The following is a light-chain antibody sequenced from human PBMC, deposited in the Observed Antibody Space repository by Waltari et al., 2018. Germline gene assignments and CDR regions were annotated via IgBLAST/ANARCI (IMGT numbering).Light chain of an antibody. Sequence: QSALTQPASVSGSPGQSIAVSCTGTSSDVGPYNLVSWYQHHPGKAPKLLSYEASKRPSGVSNRFSGSKSGNTASLTISGLQSEDEADYYCCSFAGRSTWVFGTGTKVTVL. V-gene: IGLV2-23*01. CDR1: SSDVGPYNL. CDR3: CSFAGRSTWV. J-gene: IGLJ1*01. CDR2: EAS.